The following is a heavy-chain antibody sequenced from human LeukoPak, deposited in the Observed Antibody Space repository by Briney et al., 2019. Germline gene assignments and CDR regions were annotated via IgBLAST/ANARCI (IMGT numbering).Heavy chain of an antibody. D-gene: IGHD3-10*01. Sequence: SETLSLTCTVSGGSISSYYWSWIRQPPGKGLEWIGYIYYSGSTNYNPPLKSRVTISVDTSKNQFSLKLSSVTAADTAVYYCASLYYYGSGPLMDVWGQGTTVTVSS. CDR3: ASLYYYGSGPLMDV. CDR1: GGSISSYY. CDR2: IYYSGST. J-gene: IGHJ6*02. V-gene: IGHV4-59*01.